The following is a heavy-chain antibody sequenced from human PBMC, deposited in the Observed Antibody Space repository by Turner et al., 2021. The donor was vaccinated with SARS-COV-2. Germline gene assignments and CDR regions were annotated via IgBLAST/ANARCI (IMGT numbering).Heavy chain of an antibody. CDR3: ARGPSAVYFDS. J-gene: IGHJ4*02. CDR2: VLDSETS. V-gene: IGHV4-39*01. D-gene: IGHD3-10*01. Sequence: QLQLRESGPGLVKPSETLSLTCTVSGGSVDSSNYYWGWIRQPPGKGLEWLWIVLDSETSFYTPPLSSRVTISIYASRNQSSLRLASVTAADTDFYYCARGPSAVYFDSWGLGTLVTVSS. CDR1: GGSVDSSNYY.